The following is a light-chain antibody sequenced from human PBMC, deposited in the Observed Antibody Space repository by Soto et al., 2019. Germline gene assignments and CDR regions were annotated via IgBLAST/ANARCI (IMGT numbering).Light chain of an antibody. CDR3: QQYKSYLRT. CDR2: AAS. J-gene: IGKJ1*01. Sequence: DIQMTQSPSTLSASVGDRVTITCRASQTISSWLAWYQQKPGKAPKLLIYAASTLESGVSSRFSGRGPGTEFALTINSLQPEDFATYYCQQYKSYLRTFGQGTKVDIK. V-gene: IGKV1-5*01. CDR1: QTISSW.